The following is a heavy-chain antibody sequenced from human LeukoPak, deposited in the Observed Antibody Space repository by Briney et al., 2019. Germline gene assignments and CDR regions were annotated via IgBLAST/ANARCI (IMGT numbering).Heavy chain of an antibody. CDR3: ARGRSHYYGSGSYYTY. V-gene: IGHV4-34*01. CDR1: GGSFSGYY. CDR2: INHSGST. J-gene: IGHJ4*02. D-gene: IGHD3-10*01. Sequence: PSETLSLTGAVYGGSFSGYYWSWIRQPPGKGLEWIGEINHSGSTNYNPSLKSRVTILVDTSKNQFSLKLSSVTAADTAVYYCARGRSHYYGSGSYYTYWGQGTLVTVSS.